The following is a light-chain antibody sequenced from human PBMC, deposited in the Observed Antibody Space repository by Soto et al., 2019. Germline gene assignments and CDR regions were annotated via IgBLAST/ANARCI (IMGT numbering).Light chain of an antibody. CDR3: SSYSTTNTPI. Sequence: QSALTQPASVSGSPGQSITISCTGSSSDVGNYNYVSWYLHHPGKAPKVIIYEVRNRPSGVSNRFSGSRSGNTASLTISGLQAEDEAEYYCSSYSTTNTPIFGTGPTVTVL. CDR2: EVR. V-gene: IGLV2-14*01. CDR1: SSDVGNYNY. J-gene: IGLJ1*01.